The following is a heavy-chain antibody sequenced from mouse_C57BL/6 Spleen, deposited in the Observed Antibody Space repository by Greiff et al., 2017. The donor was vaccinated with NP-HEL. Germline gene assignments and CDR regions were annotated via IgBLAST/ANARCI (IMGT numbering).Heavy chain of an antibody. CDR1: GFTFSDFY. CDR2: SRNKANDYTT. CDR3: ARDDRYTPTVFAY. V-gene: IGHV7-1*01. D-gene: IGHD1-1*01. J-gene: IGHJ3*01. Sequence: EVKLMESGGGLVQSGRSLRLSCATSGFTFSDFYMEWVRQAPGKGLEWIAASRNKANDYTTEYSASVKGRFIVSRDTSQSILYLQMNALRAEDTAIYYCARDDRYTPTVFAYWGQGTLVTVSA.